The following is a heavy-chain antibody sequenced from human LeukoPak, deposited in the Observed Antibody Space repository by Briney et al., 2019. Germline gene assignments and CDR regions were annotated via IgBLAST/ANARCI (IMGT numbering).Heavy chain of an antibody. J-gene: IGHJ4*02. D-gene: IGHD5-18*01. CDR2: IYSGGSK. CDR1: GFNVSRNY. CDR3: ARDVNSYAKRDS. Sequence: GSLRLSCAASGFNVSRNYMNWVRQAPGKGLEWGSGIYSGGSKYYAESVKGRFTISRDNAKNSLCLQKSSLRDEDTAVYYCARDVNSYAKRDSWGRGTLVTVSS. V-gene: IGHV3-53*01.